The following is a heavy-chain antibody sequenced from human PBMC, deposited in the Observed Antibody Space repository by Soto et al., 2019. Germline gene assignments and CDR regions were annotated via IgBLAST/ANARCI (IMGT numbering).Heavy chain of an antibody. J-gene: IGHJ1*01. CDR1: GGSVNNNDYY. CDR2: MRYSGST. V-gene: IGHV4-30-4*01. CDR3: ARDSGSGSL. Sequence: QVQLQESGPGLVKASQTLSLTCTVSGGSVNNNDYYWSWIRQPPGKGLEWLGNMRYSGSTGYNPSLGSRVSMSVDTSKNHFSLKMNSVTPADTAVYYCARDSGSGSLWGQGTLVTVSS. D-gene: IGHD1-26*01.